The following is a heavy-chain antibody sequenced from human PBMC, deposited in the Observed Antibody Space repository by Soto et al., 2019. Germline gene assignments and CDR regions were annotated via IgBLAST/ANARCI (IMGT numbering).Heavy chain of an antibody. J-gene: IGHJ4*02. CDR1: GFTFSSYG. CDR3: AKAPTGGYYDSSGYY. V-gene: IGHV3-30*18. Sequence: GGSLRLSCAASGFTFSSYGMHWVRQAPGKGLEWVAVISYDGSNKYYADSVKGRFTISRDNSKNTLYLQMNSLRAEDTAVYYCAKAPTGGYYDSSGYYWGQGTLVTVSS. CDR2: ISYDGSNK. D-gene: IGHD3-22*01.